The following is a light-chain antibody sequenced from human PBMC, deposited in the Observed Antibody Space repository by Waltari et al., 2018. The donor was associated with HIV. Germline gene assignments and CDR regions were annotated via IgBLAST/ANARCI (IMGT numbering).Light chain of an antibody. CDR3: QQYDNLPIT. V-gene: IGKV1-33*01. CDR2: DTS. CDR1: QDIRNY. Sequence: DIQMTQSPSSLSASVGDRVTITCQASQDIRNYLNWYQQKPGKVPKLLIYDTSNLETGVPSRFSGSGSGTDFTFTISSLQPEDIATYYCQQYDNLPITFGPGTKVDIK. J-gene: IGKJ3*01.